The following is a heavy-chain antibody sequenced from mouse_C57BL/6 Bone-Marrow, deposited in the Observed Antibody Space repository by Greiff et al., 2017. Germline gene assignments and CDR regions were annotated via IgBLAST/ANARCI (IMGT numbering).Heavy chain of an antibody. CDR2: IDPGTGGT. D-gene: IGHD1-1*01. CDR1: GYTFTDYE. J-gene: IGHJ1*03. V-gene: IGHV1-15*01. CDR3: CSSWYFDV. Sequence: VQLQQSGAELVRPGASVTLSCKASGYTFTDYEMHWVKQTPVHGLEWIGAIDPGTGGTAYNQKFQGKAILTADTYSSTAYMEPRSLTSEDSAGYYSCSSWYFDVWGKGTTVTVSA.